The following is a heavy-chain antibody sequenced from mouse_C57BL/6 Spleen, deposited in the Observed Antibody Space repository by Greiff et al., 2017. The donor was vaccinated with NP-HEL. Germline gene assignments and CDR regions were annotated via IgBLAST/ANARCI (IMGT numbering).Heavy chain of an antibody. CDR3: ARPSNWDGYFDY. CDR1: GFTFSDYY. D-gene: IGHD4-1*01. CDR2: ISNGGGST. J-gene: IGHJ2*01. Sequence: EVKLMESGGGLVQPGGSLKLSCAASGFTFSDYYMYWVRQTPEKRLEWVAYISNGGGSTYYPDTVKGRFTISRDNAKNTLYLQMSRLKSEDTAMYYCARPSNWDGYFDYWGQGTTLTVSS. V-gene: IGHV5-12*01.